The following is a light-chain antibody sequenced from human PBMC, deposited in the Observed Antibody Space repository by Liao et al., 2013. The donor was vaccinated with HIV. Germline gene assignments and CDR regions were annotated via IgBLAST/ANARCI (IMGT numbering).Light chain of an antibody. J-gene: IGLJ3*02. CDR2: YDS. Sequence: SYELTQPPSVSVAPGKTARITCGGNNIGSKSVHWFQQKPGQAPVVVIFYDSDRPSGIPERISGSKSGNTATLTISRVEAGDEADYHCQVWDSSSDHWVFGGGT. CDR1: NIGSKS. CDR3: QVWDSSSDHWV. V-gene: IGLV3-21*04.